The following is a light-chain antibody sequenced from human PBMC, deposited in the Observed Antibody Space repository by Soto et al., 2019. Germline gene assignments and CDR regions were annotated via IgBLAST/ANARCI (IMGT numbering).Light chain of an antibody. Sequence: QSVLTQPASVSGSPGQSITSSCTGTSSDVGGYNYVSWYQEHPGKAPKLMIYDVSNRPSGVSNRFSGSKSGNTASLTISGLQAEDEADYYCSSYTTDSTYVFGTGTRSPS. CDR3: SSYTTDSTYV. CDR2: DVS. CDR1: SSDVGGYNY. V-gene: IGLV2-14*01. J-gene: IGLJ1*01.